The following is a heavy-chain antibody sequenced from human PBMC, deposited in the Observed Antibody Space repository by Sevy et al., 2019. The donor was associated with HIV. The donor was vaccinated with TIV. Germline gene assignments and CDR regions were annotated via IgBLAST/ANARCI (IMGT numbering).Heavy chain of an antibody. CDR1: GFNFASYD. CDR3: ARVSGWHLRYGMDV. D-gene: IGHD6-19*01. V-gene: IGHV1-8*02. J-gene: IGHJ6*02. Sequence: ASVKVSCKASGFNFASYDIYWVRQATGQGLEWMGWMNTNTGNTGFAQKFQGRVTMTRNTSITTAYMELSNLRSEDTAVYCGARVSGWHLRYGMDVWGQGTTVTVSS. CDR2: MNTNTGNT.